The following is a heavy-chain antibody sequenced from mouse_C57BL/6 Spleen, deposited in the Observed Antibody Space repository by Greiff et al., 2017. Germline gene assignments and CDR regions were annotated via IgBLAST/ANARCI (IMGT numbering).Heavy chain of an antibody. CDR2: IRNKANGYTT. D-gene: IGHD4-1*02. Sequence: EVQGVESGGGLVQPGGSLSLSCAASGFTFTDYYMSWVRQPPGKALEWLGFIRNKANGYTTEYSASVKGRFTISRDNSPSILYLQMNALRAEDSATYYCARYATGGAWFAYWGQGTLVTVSA. V-gene: IGHV7-3*01. CDR1: GFTFTDYY. CDR3: ARYATGGAWFAY. J-gene: IGHJ3*01.